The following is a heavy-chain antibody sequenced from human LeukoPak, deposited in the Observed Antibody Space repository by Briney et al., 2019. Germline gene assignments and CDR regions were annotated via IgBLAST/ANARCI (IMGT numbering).Heavy chain of an antibody. CDR3: ARDQSTTALSEY. Sequence: GWSLRLSCAASGFTFNAYTLTWVRQAPGKRPEGLAAVTGGYGVTYYADSVRGRFAISRDNPRHTLYLPMTGLTAEDTAVYYCARDQSTTALSEYWGQGTLVAVSS. D-gene: IGHD1-7*01. CDR2: VTGGYGVT. J-gene: IGHJ4*02. CDR1: GFTFNAYT. V-gene: IGHV3-23*01.